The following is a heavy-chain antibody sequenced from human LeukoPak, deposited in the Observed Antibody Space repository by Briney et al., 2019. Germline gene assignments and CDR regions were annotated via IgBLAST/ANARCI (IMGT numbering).Heavy chain of an antibody. V-gene: IGHV5-51*01. D-gene: IGHD3-22*01. CDR2: IYPGDSDT. CDR1: GYSFTSYW. CDR3: ARLASSGYYLNSIFDY. Sequence: GGSLKISCKGSGYSFTSYWIGWVRQMPGKGLEWMGIIYPGDSDTRYSPSFQGQVTISADKSISTAYLQWSSLKASDTAMYYCARLASSGYYLNSIFDYWGQGTLVTVSS. J-gene: IGHJ4*02.